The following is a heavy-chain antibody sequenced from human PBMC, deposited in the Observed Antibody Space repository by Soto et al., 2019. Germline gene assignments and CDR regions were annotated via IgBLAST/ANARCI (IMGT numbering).Heavy chain of an antibody. CDR1: GFTFSDAW. V-gene: IGHV3-15*07. Sequence: GGSLRLSCAASGFTFSDAWINWVRQAPGKGLEWVGRIKSKTDGGTTDFAAPVKGRFAISRDDSKDMVYLQMNSLKTEDTGIYYFTTDSYSTMIVVLFDYGGHGTLVTVPS. CDR3: TTDSYSTMIVVLFDY. J-gene: IGHJ4*01. D-gene: IGHD3-22*01. CDR2: IKSKTDGGTT.